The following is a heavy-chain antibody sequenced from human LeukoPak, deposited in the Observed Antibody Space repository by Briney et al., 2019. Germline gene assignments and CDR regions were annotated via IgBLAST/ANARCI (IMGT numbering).Heavy chain of an antibody. V-gene: IGHV3-21*01. J-gene: IGHJ4*02. CDR2: ISSSSSYI. CDR3: ARDGGSYTHY. D-gene: IGHD1-26*01. Sequence: GGSLILSCAASGFTFSSYSMNWVRQAPGKGLEWVSSISSSSSYIYYADSVKGRFTISRDNAKSSLSLQMNSLRAEDTAVYYCARDGGSYTHYWGQGTLVTVSS. CDR1: GFTFSSYS.